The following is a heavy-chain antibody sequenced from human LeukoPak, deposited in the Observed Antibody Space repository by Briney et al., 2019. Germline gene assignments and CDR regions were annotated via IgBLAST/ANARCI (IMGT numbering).Heavy chain of an antibody. CDR1: GGSISSSTYY. J-gene: IGHJ5*02. V-gene: IGHV4-39*01. CDR3: ARQAPRYSGYDRLLHFDP. Sequence: SETLSLTCTVSGGSISSSTYYWGWIRQPPGKGLEWIGSIYYSGNTYYNPSLKSRGTISVDTSKNQFSLKVSSVTAADMAVYYCARQAPRYSGYDRLLHFDPWGQGTLVTVSS. D-gene: IGHD5-12*01. CDR2: IYYSGNT.